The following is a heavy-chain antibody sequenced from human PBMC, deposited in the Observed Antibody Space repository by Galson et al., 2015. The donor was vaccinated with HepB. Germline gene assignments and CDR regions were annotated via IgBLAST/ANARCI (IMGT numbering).Heavy chain of an antibody. CDR1: GGSISSYY. D-gene: IGHD3-10*01. J-gene: IGHJ5*02. Sequence: SEPLSLTCTVSGGSISSYYRSWIRQPAGKGLEWIGRIYTSGSTNYNPSLKCRVTMSVDTSKNQFSLKLSSVTAADTAVYYCARDTLRVRGATNWFDPWGQGTLVTVSS. CDR2: IYTSGST. CDR3: ARDTLRVRGATNWFDP. V-gene: IGHV4-4*07.